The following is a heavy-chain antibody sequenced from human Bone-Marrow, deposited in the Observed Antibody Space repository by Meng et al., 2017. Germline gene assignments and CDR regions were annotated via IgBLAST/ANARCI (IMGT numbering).Heavy chain of an antibody. Sequence: AWRQRPGGSVTVPCKASGSTFTGYYIHWRRQAPGQRVEWMGWLNPNGGGTYYAQQFQGRVTVTRDTSINTAYLELSRLTSADTAVYYCAREGGPDKWFDPWGQGTLVTVSS. V-gene: IGHV1-2*02. J-gene: IGHJ5*02. CDR1: GSTFTGYY. CDR3: AREGGPDKWFDP. D-gene: IGHD2-15*01. CDR2: LNPNGGGT.